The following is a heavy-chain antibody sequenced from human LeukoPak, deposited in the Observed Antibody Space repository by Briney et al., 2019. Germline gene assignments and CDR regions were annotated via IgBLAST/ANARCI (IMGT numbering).Heavy chain of an antibody. CDR3: ARVGATSYY. J-gene: IGHJ4*02. CDR2: FGTRSTSI. V-gene: IGHV3-21*01. Sequence: GGSLRLSCSASGFTFSGYSMNWIRQAPGKGLEWVSSFGTRSTSIYHAGSVKGRFAISRDNAKNTLYLQMNSLRAEDTAVYYCARVGATSYYWGQGTLVTVSS. D-gene: IGHD1-26*01. CDR1: GFTFSGYS.